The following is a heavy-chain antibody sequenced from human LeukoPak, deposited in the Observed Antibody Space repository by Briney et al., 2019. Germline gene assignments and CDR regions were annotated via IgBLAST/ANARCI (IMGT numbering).Heavy chain of an antibody. V-gene: IGHV4-34*01. D-gene: IGHD3-10*01. CDR1: GGSFSGYY. CDR3: ARVRPPYYYGSGSYYNVRVRDAFDI. CDR2: INHSGST. J-gene: IGHJ3*02. Sequence: SETLSLTCAVYGGSFSGYYWSWIRQPPGKGLEWIGEINHSGSTDYNPSLKSRVTISVDTSKNQFSLKLSSVTAADTAVYYCARVRPPYYYGSGSYYNVRVRDAFDIWGQGTMVTVSS.